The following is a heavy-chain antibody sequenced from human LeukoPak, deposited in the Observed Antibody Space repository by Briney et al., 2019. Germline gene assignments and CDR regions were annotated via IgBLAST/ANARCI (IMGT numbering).Heavy chain of an antibody. Sequence: PSETLSLTCAVSGDSISSGYYWGWIRQPPGKGLEWIGSIYYSGSTYYTPSLGSRVTISVDTSKNEFSLNLNSVTAADTAVYYCARAGWIITSGIDYWGQGALVTVSS. CDR3: ARAGWIITSGIDY. CDR1: GDSISSGYY. V-gene: IGHV4-38-2*01. CDR2: IYYSGST. D-gene: IGHD3-10*01. J-gene: IGHJ4*02.